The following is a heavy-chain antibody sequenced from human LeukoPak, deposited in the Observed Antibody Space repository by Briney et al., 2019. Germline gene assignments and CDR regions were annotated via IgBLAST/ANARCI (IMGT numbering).Heavy chain of an antibody. Sequence: SQTLSLTCTVSGGSISSGSYYWSWIRQPAGKGLEWIGRIYTSGSTNYNPSLKSRVTISVDTSKNQFSLKLSSVTAADTAVYYCARGIRDTVAVPAANPFDYWGQGTLVTVSS. J-gene: IGHJ4*02. CDR2: IYTSGST. V-gene: IGHV4-61*02. CDR3: ARGIRDTVAVPAANPFDY. CDR1: GGSISSGSYY. D-gene: IGHD2-2*01.